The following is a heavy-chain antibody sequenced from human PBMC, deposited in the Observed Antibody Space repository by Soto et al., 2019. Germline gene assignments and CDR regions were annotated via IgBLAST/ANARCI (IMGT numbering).Heavy chain of an antibody. CDR3: ARLGGSYPERNGAGGYFEY. Sequence: SETLSLTCYVSGDSIYSSTYYWGWIRQPPGKGLEWIANIFESGSTYDNPSLKSRVTISMDTSRNEFSLKLSSVTAADTAVYYCARLGGSYPERNGAGGYFEYWGPGTLVT. CDR1: GDSIYSSTYY. J-gene: IGHJ4*02. D-gene: IGHD3-16*01. V-gene: IGHV4-39*01. CDR2: IFESGST.